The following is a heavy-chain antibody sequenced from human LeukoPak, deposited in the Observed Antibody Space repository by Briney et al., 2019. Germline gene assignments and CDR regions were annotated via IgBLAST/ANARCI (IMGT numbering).Heavy chain of an antibody. CDR1: GFSFSSYW. CDR3: ARDHYGGNSDY. CDR2: INTDGSAT. Sequence: GGSLRLSCAASGFSFSSYWMHWVRQAPGKGLLRVSRINTDGSATYYADSVKGRFTISRDNAKNTVYLQMDSLRVEDTAVYYCARDHYGGNSDYWGQGTLVTVSS. D-gene: IGHD4-23*01. V-gene: IGHV3-74*01. J-gene: IGHJ4*02.